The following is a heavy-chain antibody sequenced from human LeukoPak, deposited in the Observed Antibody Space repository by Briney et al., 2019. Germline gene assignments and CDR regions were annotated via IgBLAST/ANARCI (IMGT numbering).Heavy chain of an antibody. D-gene: IGHD3-10*01. CDR2: ISSSSSYI. J-gene: IGHJ3*02. CDR3: ARGLYYYMDAPKPNAFDI. Sequence: GGSLRLSCAASGFTFSSYSMNWVRQAPGKGLEWVSSISSSSSYIYYADSVKGRFTISRGNAKNSLYLQMNSLRAEDTAVYYCARGLYYYMDAPKPNAFDIWGQGTMVTVSS. V-gene: IGHV3-21*01. CDR1: GFTFSSYS.